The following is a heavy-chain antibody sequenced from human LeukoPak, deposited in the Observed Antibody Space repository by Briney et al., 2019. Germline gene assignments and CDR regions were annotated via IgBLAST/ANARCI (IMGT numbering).Heavy chain of an antibody. CDR1: GFTFNSHA. V-gene: IGHV3-23*01. Sequence: GGSLRLSCAASGFTFNSHAMNWLRQAPGRGLEWISLISARGDATYYAYSVKGRFTISRDNSKDTLFLHMNSLRAEDTAFYYCSRGTTDYDSWGQGTLVTVSS. D-gene: IGHD4-17*01. CDR3: SRGTTDYDS. CDR2: ISARGDAT. J-gene: IGHJ5*02.